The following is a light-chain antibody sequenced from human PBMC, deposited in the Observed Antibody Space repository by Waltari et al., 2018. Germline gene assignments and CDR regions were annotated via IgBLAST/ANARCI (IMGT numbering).Light chain of an antibody. J-gene: IGKJ2*01. CDR3: QQFNTGYS. V-gene: IGKV3-15*01. CDR1: RAIANN. Sequence: IVMTQSPATLSLSPGEAATLSCRASRAIANNLAWYQQKPGQPLRLLIYDASTRATGIPARFSGSWSGTEFTLTITSMQSEDSAVYFCQQFNTGYSFGQGTKLEIK. CDR2: DAS.